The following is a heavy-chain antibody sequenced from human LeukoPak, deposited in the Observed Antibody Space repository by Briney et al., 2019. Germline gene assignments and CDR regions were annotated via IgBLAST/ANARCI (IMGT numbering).Heavy chain of an antibody. D-gene: IGHD3-22*01. CDR2: INAYNGNT. Sequence: ASVKVSCKASGYTFTSYGISWVRQAPGQGLEWMGWINAYNGNTSYAQKLQGRVTMTTDTSTSTVYMELRSLRSEDTAVYYCARESPAKRNYESRGSYSSYFDYWGQGTLVTVSS. V-gene: IGHV1-18*01. CDR1: GYTFTSYG. CDR3: ARESPAKRNYESRGSYSSYFDY. J-gene: IGHJ4*02.